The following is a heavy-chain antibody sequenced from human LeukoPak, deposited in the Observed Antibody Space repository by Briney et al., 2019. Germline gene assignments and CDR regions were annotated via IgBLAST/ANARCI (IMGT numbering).Heavy chain of an antibody. CDR1: GFTFSSYA. V-gene: IGHV3-30*04. CDR3: AKGGSSESNWYFDL. D-gene: IGHD1-26*01. J-gene: IGHJ2*01. Sequence: SGGSLRLSCAASGFTFSSYAMHWVRQAPGKGLEWVAVISYDGGNKYYADSVKGRFTISRDISKNTLFLQMNSLRVEDTAVYYCAKGGSSESNWYFDLWGRGTLVTVSS. CDR2: ISYDGGNK.